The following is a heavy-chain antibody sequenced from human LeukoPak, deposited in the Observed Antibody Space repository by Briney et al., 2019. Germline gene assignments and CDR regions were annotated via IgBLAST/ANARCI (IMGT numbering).Heavy chain of an antibody. CDR1: GYTFTGYY. Sequence: ASVKVSCKASGYTFTGYYMHWVRQAPGQGLEWMGWINPNSGGTNYAQKFQGRVTMTRDTSISTAYMELSGLRSDDTAVYYCARGGYSYGHYYYYYYMDVWGKGTTVTVSS. J-gene: IGHJ6*03. D-gene: IGHD5-18*01. V-gene: IGHV1-2*02. CDR3: ARGGYSYGHYYYYYYMDV. CDR2: INPNSGGT.